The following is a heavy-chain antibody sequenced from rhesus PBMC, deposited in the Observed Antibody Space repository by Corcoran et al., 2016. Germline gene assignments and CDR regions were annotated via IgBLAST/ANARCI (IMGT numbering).Heavy chain of an antibody. Sequence: VQLVGSGAGLVQPGGSLRLSCAASGFTFSNSWMSWVRQAPGKGLEWVARIKRKADGETADYAASVKGRFTISRDDSKNTLYLQMNSLKTEDTAVYYCTTDLVSLDYWGQGVLVTVSS. D-gene: IGHD2-39*01. V-gene: IGHV3-30*02. CDR3: TTDLVSLDY. CDR2: IKRKADGETA. J-gene: IGHJ4*01. CDR1: GFTFSNSW.